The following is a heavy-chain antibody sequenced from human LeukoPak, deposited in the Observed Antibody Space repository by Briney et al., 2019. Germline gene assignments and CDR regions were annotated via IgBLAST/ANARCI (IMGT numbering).Heavy chain of an antibody. CDR1: GGSISSGGYS. CDR2: IYYSGST. CDR3: ARDRAVPGDY. V-gene: IGHV4-31*03. J-gene: IGHJ4*02. D-gene: IGHD6-19*01. Sequence: RASETLSLTCTVSGGSISSGGYSWSWIRQHPGKGLEWIGYIYYSGSTYYNPSLKSRVTISVDTSKNQFSLKLSSVTAADTAVYYCARDRAVPGDYWGQGTLVTVSS.